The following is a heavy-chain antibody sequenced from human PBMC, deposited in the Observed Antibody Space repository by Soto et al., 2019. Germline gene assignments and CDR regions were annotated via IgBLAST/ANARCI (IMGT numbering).Heavy chain of an antibody. J-gene: IGHJ4*02. D-gene: IGHD1-26*01. CDR3: ARDPVGVTHFDY. CDR1: SISTYY. CDR2: IYYMGRT. V-gene: IGHV4-59*01. Sequence: TSETLSLTCTVDSISTYYWNWIRQPPGTGLEWIGYIYYMGRTNYNSSLKSRVTISIDTSKNQFSLKLSSVTAADTAIYFCARDPVGVTHFDYWGQGAPVTVSS.